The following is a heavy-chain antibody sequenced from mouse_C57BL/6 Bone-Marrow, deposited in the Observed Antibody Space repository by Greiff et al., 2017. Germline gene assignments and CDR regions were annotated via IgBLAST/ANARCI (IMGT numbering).Heavy chain of an antibody. CDR2: IWSDGST. D-gene: IGHD1-1*01. Sequence: VQLQQSGPGLVAPSQSLSITCTVSGFSLTSYGVHWVRQPPGKGLEWLVVIWSDGSTTYNSALKSRLSISKDNSKSQVFLKMNSLQTDDTAMYYCASTTVVAEGYAMDYWGQGTSVTVSS. CDR1: GFSLTSYG. CDR3: ASTTVVAEGYAMDY. J-gene: IGHJ4*01. V-gene: IGHV2-6*03.